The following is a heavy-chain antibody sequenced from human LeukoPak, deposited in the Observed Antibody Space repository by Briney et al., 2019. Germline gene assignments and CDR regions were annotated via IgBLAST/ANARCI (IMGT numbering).Heavy chain of an antibody. Sequence: GGSLRLSCVASGFSFSSYAMTWVRQAPGKGLEWVSSISSSSSYIYYADSVKGRFTISRDNDKNSLYLQMNSLRAEDTAVYYCARHDEYSGYEYYFDYWGQGTLVTVSS. CDR3: ARHDEYSGYEYYFDY. V-gene: IGHV3-21*01. D-gene: IGHD5-12*01. J-gene: IGHJ4*02. CDR1: GFSFSSYA. CDR2: ISSSSSYI.